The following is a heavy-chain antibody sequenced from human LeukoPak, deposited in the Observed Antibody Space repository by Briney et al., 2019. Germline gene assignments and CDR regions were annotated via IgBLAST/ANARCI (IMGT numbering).Heavy chain of an antibody. CDR2: ISSSSSYI. CDR1: GFTFSNYA. J-gene: IGHJ5*01. Sequence: GGSLRLSCAASGFTFSNYAMSWVRQAPGKGLEWVSCISSSSSYIYYADSVKGRFTISRDNAKNPLYLQMNSLRAEDTAVYYCARAYYYDSSGYPRDFDPWGQGTLVTVSS. CDR3: ARAYYYDSSGYPRDFDP. V-gene: IGHV3-21*01. D-gene: IGHD3-22*01.